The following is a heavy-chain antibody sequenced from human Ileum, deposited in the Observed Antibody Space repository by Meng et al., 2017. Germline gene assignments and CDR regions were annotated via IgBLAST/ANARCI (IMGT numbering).Heavy chain of an antibody. Sequence: QAQVQHAGPKLVRPSDTLSLACTVSGGSVSSGSYYWSWIRQPPGKGLECIGHIYYSGSTNYTPSLKSRVTISVDMSKNQFSLKLNSVTAADTAIYFCARSSTSPASYFFDYWGQGTLVTVSS. CDR3: ARSSTSPASYFFDY. J-gene: IGHJ4*02. CDR1: GGSVSSGSYY. CDR2: IYYSGST. D-gene: IGHD6-6*01. V-gene: IGHV4-61*01.